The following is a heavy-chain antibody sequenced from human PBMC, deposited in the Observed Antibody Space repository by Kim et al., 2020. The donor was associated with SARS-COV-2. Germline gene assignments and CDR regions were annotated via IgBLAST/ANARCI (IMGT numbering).Heavy chain of an antibody. CDR1: GFTFSSYA. CDR3: ARRQGTYGSGSYYVYYFDC. Sequence: GGSLRLSCAASGFTFSSYAMSWVRQAPGKGLEWVSAISGSGGSTYYADSVKGRFTISRDNSKNTLYLQMNSLRAEDTAVYYCARRQGTYGSGSYYVYYFDCWGQGTLVTVSS. D-gene: IGHD3-10*01. J-gene: IGHJ4*02. CDR2: ISGSGGST. V-gene: IGHV3-23*01.